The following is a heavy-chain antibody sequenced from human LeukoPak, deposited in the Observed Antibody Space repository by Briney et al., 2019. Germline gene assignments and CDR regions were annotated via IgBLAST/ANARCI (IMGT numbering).Heavy chain of an antibody. CDR1: RGSISSSSYY. CDR2: IYYSGST. Sequence: SETLSLTCTVSRGSISSSSYYWGWIRQPPGKGLEWIGSIYYSGSTYYNPSLKSRVTISVDTSKNQFSLKLSSVTAADTAVYYCARLFKGSWGQGTLVTVSS. V-gene: IGHV4-39*01. CDR3: ARLFKGS. J-gene: IGHJ4*02.